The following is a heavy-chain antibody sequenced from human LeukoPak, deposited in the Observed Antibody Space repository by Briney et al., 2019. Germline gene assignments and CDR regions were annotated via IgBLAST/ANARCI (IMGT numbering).Heavy chain of an antibody. CDR1: GFTFSDYY. Sequence: PGGSLRLSCAASGFTFSDYYMSWIRQAPGKGLEWVSYISSSGSTIYYADSVKGRFTISRDNSKNTLYLQMNSLRAEDTAVYYCAKEPGSGYSYGFRNFDYWGQGTLVTVSS. CDR3: AKEPGSGYSYGFRNFDY. J-gene: IGHJ4*02. CDR2: ISSSGSTI. D-gene: IGHD5-18*01. V-gene: IGHV3-11*04.